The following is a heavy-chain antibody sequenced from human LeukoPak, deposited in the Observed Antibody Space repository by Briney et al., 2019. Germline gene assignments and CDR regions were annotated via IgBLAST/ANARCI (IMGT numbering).Heavy chain of an antibody. CDR2: IKEDGSEK. J-gene: IGHJ4*02. CDR1: GFTFSNYW. CDR3: ASGRQLGY. V-gene: IGHV3-7*01. D-gene: IGHD6-13*01. Sequence: GGSLRLSCAASGFTFSNYWMSWVRQAPGQGLEWVANIKEDGSEKYYVDSVKGRFTISRDNARNTLYLQMNSLRAEDTAVYYWASGRQLGYWGQGTLVTASS.